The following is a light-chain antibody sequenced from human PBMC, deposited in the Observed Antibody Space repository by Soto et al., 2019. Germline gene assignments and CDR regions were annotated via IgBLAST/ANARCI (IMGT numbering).Light chain of an antibody. V-gene: IGLV1-40*01. Sequence: QSVLTQPPSVSGAPGQRLTISCTGSSSNIGAGYDVHWYQQFPGTAPTLLIYANTNRPSGVPDRFSASRSGPSASLAITGLQADDEADYYCQSYDSSLRNSVFGTGTKVTVL. J-gene: IGLJ1*01. CDR1: SSNIGAGYD. CDR3: QSYDSSLRNSV. CDR2: ANT.